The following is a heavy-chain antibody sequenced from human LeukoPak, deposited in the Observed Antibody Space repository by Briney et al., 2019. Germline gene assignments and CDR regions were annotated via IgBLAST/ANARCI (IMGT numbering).Heavy chain of an antibody. V-gene: IGHV1-2*02. CDR2: INPNSGGT. CDR3: ARGSLWFGELLHYYYYGMDV. CDR1: GYTFTGCY. Sequence: ASVKVSCKASGYTFTGCYMHWVRQAPGQGLEWMGWINPNSGGTNYAQKFQGRVTMTRDTSISTAYMELSRLRSDDTAVYYCARGSLWFGELLHYYYYGMDVWGQGTTVTVSS. J-gene: IGHJ6*02. D-gene: IGHD3-10*01.